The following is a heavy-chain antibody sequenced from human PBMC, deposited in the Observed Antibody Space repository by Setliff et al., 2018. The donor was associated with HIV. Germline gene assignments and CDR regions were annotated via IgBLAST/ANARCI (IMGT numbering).Heavy chain of an antibody. CDR2: ISWNGGSK. D-gene: IGHD3-10*01. CDR3: AKDNLYSSGIYQFDY. Sequence: RGSLRLSCAASGFTFDDYTMHWVRQAPGKGLEWISLISWNGGSKDYAESVKGRFTISRDNSKNSLYLQMNSLGAEDTAVYYCAKDNLYSSGIYQFDYWGQGAMVTVSS. CDR1: GFTFDDYT. J-gene: IGHJ4*02. V-gene: IGHV3-43D*04.